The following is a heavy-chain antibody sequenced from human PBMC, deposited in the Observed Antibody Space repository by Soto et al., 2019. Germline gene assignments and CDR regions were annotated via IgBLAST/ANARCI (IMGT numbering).Heavy chain of an antibody. CDR2: ISYSGST. CDR3: VRFWPPPDYGILTTSSEASDY. Sequence: SETLSLTCTVSGGSISSHTYYCGWIRQPPGKGLEWIASISYSGSTYYNPSLSSRVTISVDTSKNQFSLSLNSVTAADTAVYYCVRFWPPPDYGILTTSSEASDYWGQGIRVT. J-gene: IGHJ4*02. D-gene: IGHD3-9*01. CDR1: GGSISSHTYY. V-gene: IGHV4-39*01.